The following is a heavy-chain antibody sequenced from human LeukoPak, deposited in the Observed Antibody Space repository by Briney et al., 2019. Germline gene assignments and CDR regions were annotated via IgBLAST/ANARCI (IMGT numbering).Heavy chain of an antibody. V-gene: IGHV3-30*02. CDR2: IRYDGSNK. CDR3: AKEGCSSTSCYTNCFDP. Sequence: GGSLRLSCAASGFTLSSYGMHWVRQAPGKGLEWVAFIRYDGSNKYYADSVKGRFTISRDDSKNTLYLQMHSLRAEDTAVDYCAKEGCSSTSCYTNCFDPWGQGTLVTVSS. CDR1: GFTLSSYG. D-gene: IGHD2-2*02. J-gene: IGHJ5*02.